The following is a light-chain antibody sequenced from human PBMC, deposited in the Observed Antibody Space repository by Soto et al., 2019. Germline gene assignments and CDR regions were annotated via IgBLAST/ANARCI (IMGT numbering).Light chain of an antibody. J-gene: IGKJ3*01. V-gene: IGKV3-20*01. CDR1: QTVSSNN. CDR3: QQYGSSPFT. CDR2: GAS. Sequence: DIVWTHAPGTLSLSPGERATLSCRASQTVSSNNLAWYQQKRGQAPRLLIYGASSRAAAIPDRFRGSGSGTDFTLIISSLAPEDFAVYYCQQYGSSPFTFGPGTAVDIK.